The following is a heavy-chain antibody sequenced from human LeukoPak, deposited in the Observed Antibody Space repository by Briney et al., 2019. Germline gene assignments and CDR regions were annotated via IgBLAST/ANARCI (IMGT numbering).Heavy chain of an antibody. V-gene: IGHV1-69*13. J-gene: IGHJ3*02. CDR2: IIPIFGTA. CDR1: GGTFSSYA. Sequence: SVKVSCKASGGTFSSYAISWVRRAPGQGLEWMGGIIPIFGTANYAQKFQGRVTITADESTSTAYMELSSLRSEDTAVYYCATFYYDSIGYYWSDAFDIWGQGTMVTVSS. CDR3: ATFYYDSIGYYWSDAFDI. D-gene: IGHD3-22*01.